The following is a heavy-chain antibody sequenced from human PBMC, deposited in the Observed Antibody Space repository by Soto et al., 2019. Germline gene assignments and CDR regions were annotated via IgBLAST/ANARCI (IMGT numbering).Heavy chain of an antibody. CDR2: IEHSGST. V-gene: IGHV4-34*01. J-gene: IGHJ5*02. CDR1: GGPFSGYY. Sequence: QVQLQQWGAGLLKPSETLSLTCGVYGGPFSGYYWTWIRQPPGKGLEWIGEIEHSGSTNYNPSLKSRVTRSVDTSKNQFSLKLSSVTAADTAVYYCARRRVARGNWFDPWGQGSLVTVSS. D-gene: IGHD3-10*01. CDR3: ARRRVARGNWFDP.